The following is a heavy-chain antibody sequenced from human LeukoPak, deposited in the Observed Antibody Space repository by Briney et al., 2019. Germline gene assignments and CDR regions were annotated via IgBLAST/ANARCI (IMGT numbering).Heavy chain of an antibody. Sequence: ASVKVSCKVSGYTLTELSMHWVRQAPGKGPEWMGGFDPEDGEAIYAQKFQGRVTMTEDTSTDTAYMELSSLRSEDTAVYYCATEFGYPQTNWFDPWGQGTLVTVSS. CDR3: ATEFGYPQTNWFDP. V-gene: IGHV1-24*01. CDR2: FDPEDGEA. CDR1: GYTLTELS. D-gene: IGHD3-22*01. J-gene: IGHJ5*02.